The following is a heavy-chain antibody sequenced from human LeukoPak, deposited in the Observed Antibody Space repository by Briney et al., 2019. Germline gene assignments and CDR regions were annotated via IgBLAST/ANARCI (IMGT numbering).Heavy chain of an antibody. Sequence: RASVKVSCKASGGTFSSYAISWVRQAPGQGLEWEGGIIPIFGTANYAQKFQGRVTITADKSTSTAYMELGSLRSDDTAVYYCARDHFSDNSMISHSLWGQGTLVTVSS. CDR1: GGTFSSYA. J-gene: IGHJ4*02. CDR3: ARDHFSDNSMISHSL. V-gene: IGHV1-69*06. D-gene: IGHD2/OR15-2a*01. CDR2: IIPIFGTA.